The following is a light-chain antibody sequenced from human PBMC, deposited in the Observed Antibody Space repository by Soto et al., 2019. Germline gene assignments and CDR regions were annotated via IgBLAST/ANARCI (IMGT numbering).Light chain of an antibody. CDR2: GAS. CDR3: QQYNNWPYT. J-gene: IGKJ2*01. V-gene: IGKV3-15*01. Sequence: EIVMTQSPATLSVSPGERATLSCRASQSVSSNLAWYQQKPGQAPRLLLYGASTRDTGIPARFSGSGSGTEFTLTFSSLQSEDFAVDYCQQYNNWPYTFGQRTKLEIK. CDR1: QSVSSN.